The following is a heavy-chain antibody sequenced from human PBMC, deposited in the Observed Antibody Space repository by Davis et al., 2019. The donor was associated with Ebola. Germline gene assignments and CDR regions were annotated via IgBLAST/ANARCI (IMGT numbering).Heavy chain of an antibody. CDR3: ARRVITTSGVAIGAFDV. J-gene: IGHJ3*01. Sequence: GESLKISCKGSGYSFTSYWTAWVRQTPGKGLEWMGIIYPGDSDTRYSPSFEGQVTFSADNSITTAYLQWNSLKASDTAIYYCARRVITTSGVAIGAFDVWGPGTMVTVSA. V-gene: IGHV5-51*01. CDR1: GYSFTSYW. D-gene: IGHD3-3*01. CDR2: IYPGDSDT.